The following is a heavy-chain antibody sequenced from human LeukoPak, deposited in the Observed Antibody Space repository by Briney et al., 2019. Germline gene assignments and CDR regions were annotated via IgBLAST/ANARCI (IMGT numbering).Heavy chain of an antibody. V-gene: IGHV1-46*01. CDR1: GYTFTSYY. Sequence: ASVKVSCKASGYTFTSYYMHWVRQAPGQGLEWMGIINPSGGSTSYSQKFRGRVSMTRDMSTSTVYMELSSLRSEDTAVYYCARVAGATVHYDYWGQGTLVTVSS. D-gene: IGHD1-26*01. CDR2: INPSGGST. J-gene: IGHJ4*02. CDR3: ARVAGATVHYDY.